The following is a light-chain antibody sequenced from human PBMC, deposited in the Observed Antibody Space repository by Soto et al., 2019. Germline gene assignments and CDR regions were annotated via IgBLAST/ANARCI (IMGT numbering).Light chain of an antibody. J-gene: IGKJ5*01. CDR2: DAS. CDR1: QSVSTY. Sequence: IVLTQSTATLSLSPGERAALSCRASQSVSTYLAWYQQKPGQAPRLLIYDASTRATGIPDRFSGSGSGTDFTLTISRLEPEDFAVYYCQEHASIFGQGTRLEVK. CDR3: QEHASI. V-gene: IGKV3-11*01.